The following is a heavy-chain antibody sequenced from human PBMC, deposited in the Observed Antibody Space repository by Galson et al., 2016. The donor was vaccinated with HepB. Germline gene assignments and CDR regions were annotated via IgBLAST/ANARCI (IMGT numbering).Heavy chain of an antibody. V-gene: IGHV3-33*01. J-gene: IGHJ4*02. CDR2: IWYDRNNK. Sequence: SLRLSCAASGFTFNSYGMHWVRQAPGKGLEWVAIIWYDRNNKYYADSVKGRVTMSRDISKTTLYLQMNSLRAEDTAVYYCARDRYGDYLDYWGQGPLVTVSS. D-gene: IGHD4-17*01. CDR1: GFTFNSYG. CDR3: ARDRYGDYLDY.